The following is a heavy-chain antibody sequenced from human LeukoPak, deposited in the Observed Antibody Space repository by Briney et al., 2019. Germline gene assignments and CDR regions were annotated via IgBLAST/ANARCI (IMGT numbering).Heavy chain of an antibody. CDR2: IYSDGST. V-gene: IGHV3-53*01. Sequence: PGGSLRLSCAASGFSVRSNYISWVRQAPGKGLEWVSVIYSDGSTKYADSVKARFTISRDNSKDTVYLQMNGLRVEDTAVYYCARATLDNWGQGTLVTVSS. CDR3: ARATLDN. J-gene: IGHJ4*02. CDR1: GFSVRSNY.